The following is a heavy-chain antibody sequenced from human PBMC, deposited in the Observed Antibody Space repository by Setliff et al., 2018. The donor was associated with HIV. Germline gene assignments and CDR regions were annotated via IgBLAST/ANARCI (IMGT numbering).Heavy chain of an antibody. Sequence: GESLKISCATSGFTLSTYGMHWVRQAPGKGLEWVARVHYNGNDKLYVDSVKGRFTISRDNSENTLYLQMDGLRAEDTAVYYCAKDKGGYNWNYFDYWGRGTLVTVSS. D-gene: IGHD1-20*01. V-gene: IGHV3-30*02. CDR1: GFTLSTYG. CDR3: AKDKGGYNWNYFDY. J-gene: IGHJ4*01. CDR2: VHYNGNDK.